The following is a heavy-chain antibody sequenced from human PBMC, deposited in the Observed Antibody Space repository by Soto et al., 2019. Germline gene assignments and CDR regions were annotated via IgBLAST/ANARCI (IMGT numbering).Heavy chain of an antibody. CDR1: GYTFTSYD. Sequence: EASVKVSCKASGYTFTSYDINWVRQATGQGLEWMGWMNPNSGNTGYAQKFQGRVTMTRNTSISTAYMELSSLRSEDTAVYYCAREAVDIVVVVAAIKENWFDPWGQGTLVTVSS. CDR2: MNPNSGNT. V-gene: IGHV1-8*01. J-gene: IGHJ5*02. CDR3: AREAVDIVVVVAAIKENWFDP. D-gene: IGHD2-15*01.